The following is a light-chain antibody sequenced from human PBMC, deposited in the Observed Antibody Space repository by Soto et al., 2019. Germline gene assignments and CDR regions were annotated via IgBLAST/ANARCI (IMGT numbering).Light chain of an antibody. J-gene: IGLJ1*01. V-gene: IGLV2-14*03. CDR2: DVS. CDR3: NSYTSSSTLYL. CDR1: SSDVGGYNV. Sequence: QSVLTQPASVSGSPGQSIAISCTGTSSDVGGYNVVSWYQQHPGNAPKLIIYDVSERPSGVSDRFSGSKSGNTASLTISGLQAEDEADYYCNSYTSSSTLYLFGTGTKVTVL.